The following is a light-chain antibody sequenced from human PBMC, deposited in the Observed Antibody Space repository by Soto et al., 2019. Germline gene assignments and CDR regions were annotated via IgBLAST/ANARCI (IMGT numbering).Light chain of an antibody. CDR2: ENN. V-gene: IGLV1-51*02. CDR3: GTWDSSLSAFYV. Sequence: QSVLTQPPSVSAAPGQKVTISCSGSSSNIGNNYVSWYQQIPGTAPKLLIYENNKRPSGIPDRFSGSKSGTSATLGITGLQTGDEADYYCGTWDSSLSAFYVFGTGTKLTVL. CDR1: SSNIGNNY. J-gene: IGLJ1*01.